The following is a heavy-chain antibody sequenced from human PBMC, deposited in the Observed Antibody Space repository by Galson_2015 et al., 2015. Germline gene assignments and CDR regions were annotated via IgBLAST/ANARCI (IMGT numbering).Heavy chain of an antibody. D-gene: IGHD2-2*01. Sequence: SGSTYYNPSLKSRVTISVDTSKNQFSLKLSSVTAADTAVYYCARESVVVARNWFDPWGQGTLVTVSS. CDR3: ARESVVVARNWFDP. V-gene: IGHV4-31*02. J-gene: IGHJ5*02. CDR2: SGST.